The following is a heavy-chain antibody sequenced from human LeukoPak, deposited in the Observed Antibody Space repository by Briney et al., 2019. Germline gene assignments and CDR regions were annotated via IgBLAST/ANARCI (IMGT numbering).Heavy chain of an antibody. Sequence: ASVKVSCKASGYTFTYYFVHWVRQAPGQGLEWMGWINPKSGVTKYTQKFQGRVTIVSDTATSTVYMDLSSLTSDDTAVYFCARGWGSLYYFDFWGQGTLVTVSS. CDR1: GYTFTYYF. CDR2: INPKSGVT. V-gene: IGHV1-2*02. J-gene: IGHJ4*02. CDR3: ARGWGSLYYFDF. D-gene: IGHD3-16*01.